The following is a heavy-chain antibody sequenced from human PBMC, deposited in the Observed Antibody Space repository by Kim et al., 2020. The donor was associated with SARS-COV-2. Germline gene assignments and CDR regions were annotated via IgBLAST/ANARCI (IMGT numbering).Heavy chain of an antibody. D-gene: IGHD3-22*01. V-gene: IGHV3-30*18. J-gene: IGHJ4*02. CDR3: VKVPRPTGYYDLSTFYYFDT. CDR2: ISYDGKKK. CDR1: GFRFHTYG. Sequence: GGSLRLSCAASGFRFHTYGMHWVRQAPGKGLEWVTVISYDGKKKFYGDSVKGRFTVSRDNSKQTVYLQMNSLRPEDTALYYCVKVPRPTGYYDLSTFYYFDTWGQGALVTVSS.